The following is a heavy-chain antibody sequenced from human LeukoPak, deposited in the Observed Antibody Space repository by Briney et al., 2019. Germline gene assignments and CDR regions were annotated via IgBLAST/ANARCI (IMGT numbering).Heavy chain of an antibody. CDR1: GFTFASYV. CDR3: ARDLMVRGGGDY. D-gene: IGHD3-10*01. Sequence: GGSLRLSCAASGFTFASYVMSWVRQAPGKGLEWVSGISGSGGTIYYADSVKGRFTISRDNSKNTLYLEMNSLRAEDTAVYYCARDLMVRGGGDYWGQGTLVTVSS. J-gene: IGHJ4*02. V-gene: IGHV3-23*01. CDR2: ISGSGGTI.